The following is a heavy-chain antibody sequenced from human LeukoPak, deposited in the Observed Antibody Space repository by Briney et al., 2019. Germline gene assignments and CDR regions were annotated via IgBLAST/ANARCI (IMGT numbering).Heavy chain of an antibody. CDR1: GFTFSNYG. CDR3: ARQEVVEDTFDI. Sequence: PGRSLRLSCAASGFTFSNYGMHWVRQAPGKGLERVATISYDGDNKYYGDSVKGRFTISRDNSKNTLYLQMNSLRAEDTAVYYCARQEVVEDTFDIWGQGTMVTVSS. CDR2: ISYDGDNK. V-gene: IGHV3-30*03. J-gene: IGHJ3*02. D-gene: IGHD2-15*01.